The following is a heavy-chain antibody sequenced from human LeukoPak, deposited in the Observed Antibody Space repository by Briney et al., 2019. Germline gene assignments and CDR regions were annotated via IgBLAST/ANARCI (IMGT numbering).Heavy chain of an antibody. V-gene: IGHV4-39*07. J-gene: IGHJ4*02. Sequence: SETLSLTCTVSGGSISGSSYYWGWIRQPPGKGLEWIGSIYYSGCTYYNPSLKSRVTISVDTSKNQFSPKLSSVTAADTAVYYCARLYSSSLGRVFDYWGQGTLVTVSS. CDR2: IYYSGCT. CDR3: ARLYSSSLGRVFDY. D-gene: IGHD6-13*01. CDR1: GGSISGSSYY.